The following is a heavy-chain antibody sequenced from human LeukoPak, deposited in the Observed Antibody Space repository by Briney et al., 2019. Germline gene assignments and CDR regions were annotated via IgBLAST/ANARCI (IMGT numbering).Heavy chain of an antibody. CDR3: ARGGSGGRAFDI. D-gene: IGHD3-10*01. Sequence: SQTLSLTCAISGDSVSSNSAAWNWIRQSPSRGLECLGRTYYRSKWFNDYAVSVKSRIILDPDTSKNQLSLQLNSVTPEDTAVYYCARGGSGGRAFDIWGQGTMVTVSS. J-gene: IGHJ3*02. CDR1: GDSVSSNSAA. CDR2: TYYRSKWFN. V-gene: IGHV6-1*01.